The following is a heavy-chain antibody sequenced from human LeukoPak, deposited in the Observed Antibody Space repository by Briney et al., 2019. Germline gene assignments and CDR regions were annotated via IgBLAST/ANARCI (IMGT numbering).Heavy chain of an antibody. V-gene: IGHV3-23*01. D-gene: IGHD3-22*01. CDR3: AKEAMIREFDY. Sequence: DSVKGRFTISRDNAMNTLYLQMNSLRAEDTAVYYCAKEAMIREFDYWGQGTLVTVSS. J-gene: IGHJ4*02.